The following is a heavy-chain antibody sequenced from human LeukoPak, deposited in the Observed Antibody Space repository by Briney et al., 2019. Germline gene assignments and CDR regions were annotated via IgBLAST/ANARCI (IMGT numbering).Heavy chain of an antibody. D-gene: IGHD6-13*01. CDR3: ARPIAAAGNWVDDAFDI. J-gene: IGHJ3*02. Sequence: PGGSLRLSCAASGFTFSSYGMNWVRQAPGKGLEWVSSISSSSSYIYYADSVKGRFTISRDNAKNSLYLQMNSLRAEDTAVYYCARPIAAAGNWVDDAFDIWGQGTMVTVSS. CDR2: ISSSSSYI. V-gene: IGHV3-21*01. CDR1: GFTFSSYG.